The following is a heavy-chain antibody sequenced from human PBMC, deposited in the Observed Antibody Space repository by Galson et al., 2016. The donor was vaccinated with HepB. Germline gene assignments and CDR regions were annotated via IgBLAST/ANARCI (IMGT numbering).Heavy chain of an antibody. D-gene: IGHD1-26*01. CDR1: GESFSGYY. J-gene: IGHJ4*02. CDR3: ARKGGYYCLEY. V-gene: IGHV4-34*01. Sequence: SETLSLTCAVYGESFSGYYWSWIRKPPGKGLEWIGEIKPGRSANYKPSLKSRVTISVDTSKNQFSLKLSSVTAADTAVYYCARKGGYYCLEYWGQGNLVTVSS. CDR2: IKPGRSA.